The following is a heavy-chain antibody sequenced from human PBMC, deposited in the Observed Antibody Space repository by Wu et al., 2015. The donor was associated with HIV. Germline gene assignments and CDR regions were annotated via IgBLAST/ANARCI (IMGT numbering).Heavy chain of an antibody. CDR1: GYTFTSYD. Sequence: QVQLVQSGAEVKKPGASVKVSCKASGYTFTSYDINWVRQATGQGLEWMGWMNPRSGNTGYAQKFQGRVTMTRDTSISTAYMELRSLRSDDTAVYYCARDLQTISGVWFDPWGQGTLVTVSS. D-gene: IGHD3-3*01. J-gene: IGHJ5*02. V-gene: IGHV1-8*01. CDR2: MNPRSGNT. CDR3: ARDLQTISGVWFDP.